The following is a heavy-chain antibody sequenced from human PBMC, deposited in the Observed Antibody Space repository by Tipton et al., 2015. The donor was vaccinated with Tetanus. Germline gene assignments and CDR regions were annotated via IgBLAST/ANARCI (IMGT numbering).Heavy chain of an antibody. J-gene: IGHJ4*02. CDR3: AKLFRVRARGITMVVVVPPGYFDY. CDR2: IYFSGST. Sequence: TLSLTCTVSGASISNSSSYWGWIRQSSGKGLEWIGNIYFSGSTYYNPPLKSRVTISVDTSKNQFSLRLNSVTAADTAVYYCAKLFRVRARGITMVVVVPPGYFDYWGQGTLVTVSS. D-gene: IGHD3-22*01. CDR1: GASISNSSSY. V-gene: IGHV4-39*01.